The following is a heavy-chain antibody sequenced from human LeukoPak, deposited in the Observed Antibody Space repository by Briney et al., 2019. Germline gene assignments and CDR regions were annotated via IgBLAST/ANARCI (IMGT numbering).Heavy chain of an antibody. D-gene: IGHD3-10*01. V-gene: IGHV3-48*03. J-gene: IGHJ4*02. CDR1: GFTFSSYE. CDR2: ISSSGSTI. CDR3: ATTYYYGSGSSYSPYFDS. Sequence: PGGSLRLSCAASGFTFSSYEMNWVRQAPGKGLEWVSYISSSGSTIYYADSVKGRFTISRDNAKNSLYLQMNSLRAEDTAVYYCATTYYYGSGSSYSPYFDSWGQGTLVTVSS.